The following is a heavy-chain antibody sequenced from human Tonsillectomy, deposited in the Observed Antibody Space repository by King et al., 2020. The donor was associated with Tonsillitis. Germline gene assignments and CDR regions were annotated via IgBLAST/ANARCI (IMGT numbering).Heavy chain of an antibody. J-gene: IGHJ4*02. CDR2: ITLYNGNT. V-gene: IGHV1-68*02. CDR3: GPTYYYDSSGYYYPGPYFGSIDY. D-gene: IGHD3-22*01. CDR1: GYTFTYCS. Sequence: QLVQSGAEVKKPGASVKVSCKASGYTFTYCSLHWLQQAPGQGLERMRWITLYNGNTNYAKKFQGRVTITRDMSLRAAYIELSSLRSEDSAMYYLGPTYYYDSSGYYYPGPYFGSIDYWGQGTLVTVSS.